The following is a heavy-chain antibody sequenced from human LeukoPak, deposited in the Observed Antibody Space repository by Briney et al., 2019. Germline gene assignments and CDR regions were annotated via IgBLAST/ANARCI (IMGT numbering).Heavy chain of an antibody. Sequence: LRLSCEASGFTFIDYTMNWIRQPPGKGLEWIGEINHSGSTNYNPSLKSRVTISVDTSKNQFSLKLSSVTAADTAVYYCARGPGPSQGYFDYWGQGTLVTVSS. D-gene: IGHD1-14*01. V-gene: IGHV4-34*01. CDR3: ARGPGPSQGYFDY. CDR1: GFTFIDYT. CDR2: INHSGST. J-gene: IGHJ4*02.